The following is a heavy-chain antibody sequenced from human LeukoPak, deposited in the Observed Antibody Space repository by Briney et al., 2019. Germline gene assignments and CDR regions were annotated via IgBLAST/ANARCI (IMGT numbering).Heavy chain of an antibody. J-gene: IGHJ5*02. CDR1: GFTFSSYG. CDR3: AKDLIGSGWHNYFDP. D-gene: IGHD6-19*01. Sequence: QTGGSLRLSCAASGFTFSSYGMHWVRKAPGKGLEWVAVRWYDGSNKYYADSVKGRFTISRDNSKNTLDLEMNSLRVEDTAVYHCAKDLIGSGWHNYFDPWGQGTLVTVSS. CDR2: RWYDGSNK. V-gene: IGHV3-30*02.